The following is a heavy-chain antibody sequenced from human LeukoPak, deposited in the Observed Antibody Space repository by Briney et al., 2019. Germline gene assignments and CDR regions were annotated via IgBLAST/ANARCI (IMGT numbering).Heavy chain of an antibody. J-gene: IGHJ5*02. Sequence: SETLSLTCTVSGGSISSHYWSWIRQPPGKGLEWIGYIYYSGSTNYNPSLKSRVTTSVDTSKNQFSLKLSSVTAADTAVYYCSREKDSSGYYYWFDPWGQGTLVTVSS. CDR1: GGSISSHY. V-gene: IGHV4-59*11. CDR3: SREKDSSGYYYWFDP. CDR2: IYYSGST. D-gene: IGHD3-22*01.